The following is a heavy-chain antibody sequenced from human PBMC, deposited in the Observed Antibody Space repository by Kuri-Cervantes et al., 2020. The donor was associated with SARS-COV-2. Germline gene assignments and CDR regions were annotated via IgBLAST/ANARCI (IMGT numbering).Heavy chain of an antibody. CDR2: VKTSSGNT. J-gene: IGHJ4*02. Sequence: ASVKVSCKASGYTFSTYDINWVRQATGQGLEWMGMVKTSSGNTLYAQFFQGRVTMTRDTSTSTVYMELSSLTSEDTAIYYCYCAPKEGFDSWGQGTLVTVSS. V-gene: IGHV1-8*02. D-gene: IGHD2-21*01. CDR3: YCAPKEGFDS. CDR1: GYTFSTYD.